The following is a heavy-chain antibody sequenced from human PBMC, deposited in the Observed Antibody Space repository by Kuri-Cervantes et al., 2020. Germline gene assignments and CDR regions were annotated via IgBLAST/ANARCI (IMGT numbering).Heavy chain of an antibody. D-gene: IGHD1-20*01. CDR2: IYHSGST. V-gene: IGHV4-30-2*01. J-gene: IGHJ4*02. Sequence: SCAVSGGSISSGGYSWSWIRQPPGKGLEWIGYIYHSGSTYYNPSLKSRVTISVDRSKNQFSLKLSSVTAADTAVYYCARGYSWNDRGYYFDYWGQGTLVTVSS. CDR1: GGSISSGGYS. CDR3: ARGYSWNDRGYYFDY.